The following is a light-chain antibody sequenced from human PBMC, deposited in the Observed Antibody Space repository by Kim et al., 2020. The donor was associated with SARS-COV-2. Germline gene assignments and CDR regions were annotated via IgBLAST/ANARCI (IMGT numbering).Light chain of an antibody. CDR3: QQYSSYSA. CDR2: KAS. Sequence: IHITHSPSTLSASVGDRVTITCRASQSISTWLAWNQQKPGKAPKLLIYKASSLESGVPSRFSGSGSGTEFTLTISSLQPDDFATYYCQQYSSYSAFGQGTKVDIK. CDR1: QSISTW. V-gene: IGKV1-5*03. J-gene: IGKJ1*01.